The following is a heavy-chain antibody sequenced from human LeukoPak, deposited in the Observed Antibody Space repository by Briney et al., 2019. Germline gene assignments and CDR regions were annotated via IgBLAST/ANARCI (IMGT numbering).Heavy chain of an antibody. J-gene: IGHJ5*02. CDR2: ISAYNGNT. D-gene: IGHD4-17*01. CDR3: ARDAAEDYGDDPWFDP. V-gene: IGHV1-18*01. CDR1: GYTFTSYG. Sequence: GASVKVSCKASGYTFTSYGVSWVRQAPGQGLEWMGWISAYNGNTNYAQKLQGRVTMTTDTTTSTAYMELRSLRSDDTAVYYCARDAAEDYGDDPWFDPWGQGTLVTVSS.